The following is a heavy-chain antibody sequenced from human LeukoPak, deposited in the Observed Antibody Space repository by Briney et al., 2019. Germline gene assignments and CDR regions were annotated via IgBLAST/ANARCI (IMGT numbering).Heavy chain of an antibody. J-gene: IGHJ4*02. V-gene: IGHV1-2*02. CDR3: ARDATSYDYINY. CDR1: GYTFTGYD. CDR2: TNPNSGGT. Sequence: GASVKVSCKASGYTFTGYDMHWVRQAPGQGPEWMGWTNPNSGGTNYAQKFQGRVTMTRDTSISTAYMELDRLKSDDTAVYYCARDATSYDYINYWGQGTLVIVSS. D-gene: IGHD5-12*01.